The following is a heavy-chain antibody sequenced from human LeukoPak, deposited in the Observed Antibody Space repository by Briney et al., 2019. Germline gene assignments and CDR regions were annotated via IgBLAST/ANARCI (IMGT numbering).Heavy chain of an antibody. D-gene: IGHD3-10*01. J-gene: IGHJ4*02. CDR3: ARYYYGSGRPLFDY. V-gene: IGHV4-31*03. CDR1: GGSISSGGYY. Sequence: SQTLSLTCTVSGGSISSGGYYWSWIRQHPGKGLEWIGYIYYSGSTYYNPSLKSRVTISVDTSKNQLSLKLSSVTAADTAVYYCARYYYGSGRPLFDYWGQGTLVTVSS. CDR2: IYYSGST.